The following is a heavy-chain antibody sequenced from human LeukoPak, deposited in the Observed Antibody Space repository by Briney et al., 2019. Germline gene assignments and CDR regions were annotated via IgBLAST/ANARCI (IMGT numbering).Heavy chain of an antibody. V-gene: IGHV3-48*03. D-gene: IGHD2-15*01. J-gene: IGHJ4*02. CDR1: GFPVNKYE. CDR2: VDAGATST. CDR3: VRGRLLRSMKYFDF. Sequence: PGGSLRLSCAASGFPVNKYEIHWVRQAPGKGLEGLSYVDAGATSTNYADSVWGRFTLSRDNAQNSVHLQMSRLRDEDTAVYYCVRGRLLRSMKYFDFWGQGVQVTVSS.